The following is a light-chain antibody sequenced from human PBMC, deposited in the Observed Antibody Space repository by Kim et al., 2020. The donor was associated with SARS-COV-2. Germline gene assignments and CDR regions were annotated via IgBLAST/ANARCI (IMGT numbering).Light chain of an antibody. Sequence: DIQMTQSPSSLSASVGDRVTITCRASHDINIFLNWFQQKPGEAPKLLISDASSLETGLPSRFSGSGSGTYFTFTISSLQPGDVASYYCQQFETLPLTFGGGTKVDIK. J-gene: IGKJ4*01. CDR2: DAS. CDR1: HDINIF. CDR3: QQFETLPLT. V-gene: IGKV1-33*01.